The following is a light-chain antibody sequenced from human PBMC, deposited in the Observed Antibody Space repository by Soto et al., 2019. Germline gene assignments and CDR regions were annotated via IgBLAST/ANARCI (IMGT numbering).Light chain of an antibody. Sequence: IRVTQSASSVSASVGDRVTITCRASQVINNYLAWYQQKPGKVPKLLIYAASTLQSGVPSRFSGSGSGTDFTLTISSLQPEDVATYYCQKYNSGLRTFGQGTKVDIK. V-gene: IGKV1-27*01. CDR3: QKYNSGLRT. CDR1: QVINNY. J-gene: IGKJ1*01. CDR2: AAS.